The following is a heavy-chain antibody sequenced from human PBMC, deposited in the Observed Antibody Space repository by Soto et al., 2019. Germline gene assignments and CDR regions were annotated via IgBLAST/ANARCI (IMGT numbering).Heavy chain of an antibody. CDR1: GFTFSSYS. Sequence: EVQLVESGGGLVQPGGSLRLSCAASGFTFSSYSMNWVRQAPGKGLEWVSYISSSSSTIYYADSVKGRFTISRDNAKNSLYLQMNSLRDEDTAVYYCARDHDYYDSSGYYGYGGQGTLVTVSS. CDR3: ARDHDYYDSSGYYGY. CDR2: ISSSSSTI. D-gene: IGHD3-22*01. V-gene: IGHV3-48*02. J-gene: IGHJ4*02.